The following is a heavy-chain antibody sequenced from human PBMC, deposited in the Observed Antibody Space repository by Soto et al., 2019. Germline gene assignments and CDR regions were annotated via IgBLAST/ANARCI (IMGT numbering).Heavy chain of an antibody. D-gene: IGHD6-19*01. V-gene: IGHV4-59*01. CDR1: GGSISSYY. Sequence: SETLSLTCTVSGGSISSYYWSWIRQPPGKGLEWIGYIYYSGSTNYNPSLKSRVTISVDTSKNQFSLKLSSVTAADTAVYYCARLAVAGDDNWFDPWGQGTLVTVSS. CDR3: ARLAVAGDDNWFDP. CDR2: IYYSGST. J-gene: IGHJ5*02.